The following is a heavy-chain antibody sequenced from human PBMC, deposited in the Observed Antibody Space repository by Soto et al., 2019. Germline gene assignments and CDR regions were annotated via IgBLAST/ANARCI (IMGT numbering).Heavy chain of an antibody. J-gene: IGHJ4*02. D-gene: IGHD3-3*01. Sequence: PGESLKISCKGSGYSFTSYWIGWVRQVPGKGLEWMGIIYPGDSDTRYSPSFQGQVTISADKSISTAYLQWSSLKASDTAMYYCARVKDFWSGYQTVDYWGQGTLVTVSS. CDR3: ARVKDFWSGYQTVDY. CDR1: GYSFTSYW. CDR2: IYPGDSDT. V-gene: IGHV5-51*01.